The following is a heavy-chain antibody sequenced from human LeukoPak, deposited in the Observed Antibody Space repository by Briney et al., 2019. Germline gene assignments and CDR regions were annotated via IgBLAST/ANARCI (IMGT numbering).Heavy chain of an antibody. Sequence: PGGSLRLSCAASGFTFSNYYMTWVCQAPGKGLEWVANIKQDGSEKDYVDSVKGRFTISRDDAKNSLYLQMNSLRAEETAVYYCARRAWWGTNWGQGTLVTVSS. CDR2: IKQDGSEK. V-gene: IGHV3-7*01. CDR1: GFTFSNYY. D-gene: IGHD2-15*01. CDR3: ARRAWWGTN. J-gene: IGHJ4*02.